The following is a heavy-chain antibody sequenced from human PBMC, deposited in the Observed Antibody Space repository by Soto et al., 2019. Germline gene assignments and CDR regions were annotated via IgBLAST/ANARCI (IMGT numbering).Heavy chain of an antibody. CDR2: ISYDGSNK. J-gene: IGHJ1*01. V-gene: IGHV3-30-3*01. CDR3: ARDSMGRYSSGPTEYFQH. D-gene: IGHD6-19*01. Sequence: QVQLVESGGGVVQPGRSLRLSCAASGFTFSSYAMHWVRQAPGKGLEWVAVISYDGSNKNYADSVKGRFTISRDNSKNTLYLQMDSLRAEDTAVYYCARDSMGRYSSGPTEYFQHWGQGTLVAVSS. CDR1: GFTFSSYA.